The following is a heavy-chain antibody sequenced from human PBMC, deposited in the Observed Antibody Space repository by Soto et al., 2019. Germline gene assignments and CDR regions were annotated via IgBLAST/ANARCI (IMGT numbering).Heavy chain of an antibody. J-gene: IGHJ4*02. D-gene: IGHD3-22*01. CDR1: GYSFTTYW. Sequence: GESLKISCKGSGYSFTTYWIGWVRQMPGKGLEWMGIIYPGDSDTRYSPSFQGQVTISADKYISTAYLQWSSLKDSDTAMYYCARKDSSSAFDYWGQGTLVTVSS. CDR2: IYPGDSDT. V-gene: IGHV5-51*01. CDR3: ARKDSSSAFDY.